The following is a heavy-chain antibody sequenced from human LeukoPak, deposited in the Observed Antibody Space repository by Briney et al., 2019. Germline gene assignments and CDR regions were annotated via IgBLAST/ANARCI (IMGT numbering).Heavy chain of an antibody. D-gene: IGHD3-10*01. CDR2: IIPIFGTA. J-gene: IGHJ4*02. V-gene: IGHV1-69*05. CDR3: ARDRVLLGYY. CDR1: GGTFSSYA. Sequence: EASVKVSCKASGGTFSSYAISWVRQAPGQGLELMGRIIPIFGTANYAQKFQGRVTITTDESTSTAYMELSSLRSEDTAVYYCARDRVLLGYYWGQGTLVTVSS.